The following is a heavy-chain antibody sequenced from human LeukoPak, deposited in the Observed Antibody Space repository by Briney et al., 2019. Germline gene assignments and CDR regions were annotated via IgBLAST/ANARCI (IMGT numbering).Heavy chain of an antibody. Sequence: ASVKVSCKASGYTFTGYYLHWVRQAPGQGPEWLGWINPNSGGTNYAQNFQGRVTMTSDTSITTTYMELSRLRSDDTAVYYCARDPRVVATRVSYMDVWGKGTTVTVSS. J-gene: IGHJ6*03. CDR3: ARDPRVVATRVSYMDV. CDR2: INPNSGGT. CDR1: GYTFTGYY. V-gene: IGHV1-2*02. D-gene: IGHD2-21*02.